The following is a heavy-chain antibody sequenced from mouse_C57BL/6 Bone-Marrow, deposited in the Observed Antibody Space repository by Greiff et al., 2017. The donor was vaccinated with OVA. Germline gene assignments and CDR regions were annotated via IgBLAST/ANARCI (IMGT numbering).Heavy chain of an antibody. Sequence: QVQLKESGAELVRPGTSVKLSCKASGYTFTSYWMPWVKQRPGQGLEWIGVIDPSDSYTNYNQKFKGKATLTVDTSSSTADMQLSSLTAEDAAVYYCARERRRRLGYWGQGTPLTVSS. J-gene: IGHJ2*01. D-gene: IGHD3-2*02. V-gene: IGHV1-59*01. CDR3: ARERRRRLGY. CDR2: IDPSDSYT. CDR1: GYTFTSYW.